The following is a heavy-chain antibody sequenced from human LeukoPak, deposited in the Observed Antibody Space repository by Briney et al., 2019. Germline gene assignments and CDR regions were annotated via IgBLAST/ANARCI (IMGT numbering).Heavy chain of an antibody. D-gene: IGHD3-3*01. CDR2: ITGGGGST. V-gene: IGHV3-23*01. CDR3: AKIGAKLRFLQWSPTYIDY. CDR1: GFTFSKYA. J-gene: IGHJ4*02. Sequence: GGSLRLSCAASGFTFSKYAMSWVRQAPGKGLEWVSAITGGGGSTFYADSVKGRFTISRDNSKNTLYLQMHSLRAEDTAIYYCAKIGAKLRFLQWSPTYIDYWGQGTLVTVSS.